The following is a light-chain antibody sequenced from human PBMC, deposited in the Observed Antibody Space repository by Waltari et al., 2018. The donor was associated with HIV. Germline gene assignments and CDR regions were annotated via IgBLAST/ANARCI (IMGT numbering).Light chain of an antibody. CDR2: DAT. Sequence: EIVLTQSPATLSLSPGERATLSCMASESIINHLAWYQVKPGQAPRLLIYDATNRATGVPTRFSGSGFGTDFTLSISSLEPEDFALYYCQQRGLWPRLSFGGGTKVEIK. V-gene: IGKV3-11*01. CDR1: ESIINH. J-gene: IGKJ4*01. CDR3: QQRGLWPRLS.